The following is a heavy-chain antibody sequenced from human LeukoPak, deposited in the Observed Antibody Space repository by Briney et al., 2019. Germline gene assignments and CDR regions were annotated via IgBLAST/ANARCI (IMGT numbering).Heavy chain of an antibody. V-gene: IGHV3-30*04. D-gene: IGHD3-9*01. J-gene: IGHJ4*02. Sequence: SGGSLRLSCAASGFTFSSYAMHWVRQAPGKGLEWVAVISYDGSNKYYADSVKGRFTMSRDNSKNILYLQMNSLRADDTAVYYCAKVSESNYDILTGYYTPYYFDYWGQGTLVTVSS. CDR1: GFTFSSYA. CDR2: ISYDGSNK. CDR3: AKVSESNYDILTGYYTPYYFDY.